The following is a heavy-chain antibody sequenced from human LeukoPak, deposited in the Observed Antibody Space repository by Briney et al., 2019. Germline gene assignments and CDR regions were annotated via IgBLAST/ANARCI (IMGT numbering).Heavy chain of an antibody. CDR3: ARGRRGYQLLCLDY. V-gene: IGHV3-21*01. CDR2: ISSSSSYI. D-gene: IGHD2-2*01. J-gene: IGHJ4*02. CDR1: GFTFSSYS. Sequence: GGSLRLSCAASGFTFSSYSMNWVRQAPGKGLEWVSSISSSSSYIYYADSVKGRFTISRDNAKNSLYLQMNSLRAEDTAVYYCARGRRGYQLLCLDYWGQGTLVTVSS.